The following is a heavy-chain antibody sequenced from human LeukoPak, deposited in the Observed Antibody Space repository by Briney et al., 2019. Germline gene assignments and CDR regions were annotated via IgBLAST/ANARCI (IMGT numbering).Heavy chain of an antibody. CDR1: GYTFTHQW. Sequence: RGSLKISCKASGYTFTHQWIGWVHQKSGSGLEWMGIIYPRDSDTRYSPSFQGHVSISADTSINTAYLEWSRLEASDTAIYYCARHSDVIGAIWGQGTLVTVSS. V-gene: IGHV5-51*07. CDR2: IYPRDSDT. J-gene: IGHJ4*02. CDR3: ARHSDVIGAI. D-gene: IGHD3-10*01.